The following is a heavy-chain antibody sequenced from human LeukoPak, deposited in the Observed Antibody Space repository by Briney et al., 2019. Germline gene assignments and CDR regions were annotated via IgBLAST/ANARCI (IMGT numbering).Heavy chain of an antibody. CDR2: ISGSGDNT. V-gene: IGHV3-23*01. J-gene: IGHJ4*02. CDR3: AKGDLGWKEDY. D-gene: IGHD1-1*01. Sequence: PGGSLRLSCAASGFTFSSYAMSWVRQAPGKGLEWVSTISGSGDNTYYADSVKGRFTISRDNSKNTLYLQMNSLRAEDTAVYYCAKGDLGWKEDYRGQGTLVTVSS. CDR1: GFTFSSYA.